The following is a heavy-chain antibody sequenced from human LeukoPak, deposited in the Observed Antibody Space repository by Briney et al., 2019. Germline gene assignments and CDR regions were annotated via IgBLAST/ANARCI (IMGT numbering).Heavy chain of an antibody. CDR1: GFIFSDAW. V-gene: IGHV3-15*01. CDR2: IKRESDGGTT. Sequence: PGGSLRLSCAGSGFIFSDAWMSWVRQAPGKGLEWVGRIKRESDGGTTDYGAPVKGRFIISRDDSKTTVYLQMNSLRAEDTAVYYCATVPFYYDSSHYQDYWGQGTLVTVSS. D-gene: IGHD3-22*01. CDR3: ATVPFYYDSSHYQDY. J-gene: IGHJ4*02.